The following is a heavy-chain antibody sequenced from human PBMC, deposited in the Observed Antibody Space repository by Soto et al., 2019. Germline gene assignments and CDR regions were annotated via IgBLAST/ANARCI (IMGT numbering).Heavy chain of an antibody. V-gene: IGHV3-48*02. D-gene: IGHD6-13*01. Sequence: HPGGSLRLSCAASGFTFSSYSMNWVRQAPGKGLEWVSYISSSSSTIYYADSVKGRFTISRDNAKNSLYLQMNSLRDEDTAVYYCWGHSSSWYTYYYGMDVWGQGTTVTVSS. CDR1: GFTFSSYS. J-gene: IGHJ6*02. CDR2: ISSSSSTI. CDR3: WGHSSSWYTYYYGMDV.